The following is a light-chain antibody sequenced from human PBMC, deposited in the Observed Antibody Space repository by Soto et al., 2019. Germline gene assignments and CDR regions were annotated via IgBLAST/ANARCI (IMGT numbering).Light chain of an antibody. CDR1: SSDVGGYNY. CDR2: DVS. J-gene: IGLJ1*01. V-gene: IGLV2-14*03. CDR3: SSYTTSSTYV. Sequence: QSALTQPASVSGSPGQSITISCTGTSSDVGGYNYVSWYQHHPGKAPKLMIYDVSNRPSGVSNRFSGSKSGSTASLTISGLQAEDEADYYCSSYTTSSTYVFATGTKVTVL.